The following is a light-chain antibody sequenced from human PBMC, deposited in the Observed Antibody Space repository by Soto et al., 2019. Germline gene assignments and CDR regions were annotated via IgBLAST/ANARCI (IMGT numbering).Light chain of an antibody. Sequence: IALTQSPGTLSLSPGERATLSCRASQSVSSSYLAWYQQKPGQAPRLLIYGASSRATGIPDRFSGSGSGTDFTLTISRLEPEDFAVYYCQQYGSSPRGTFGQGTKVDIK. J-gene: IGKJ1*01. CDR2: GAS. CDR1: QSVSSSY. CDR3: QQYGSSPRGT. V-gene: IGKV3-20*01.